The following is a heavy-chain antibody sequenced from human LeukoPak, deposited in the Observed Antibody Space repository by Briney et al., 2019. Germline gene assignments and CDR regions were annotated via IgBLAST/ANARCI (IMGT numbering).Heavy chain of an antibody. Sequence: PGGSLRLSCAASGFTFSSYEMNWVRQAPGKGLEWLSYIDSTGTTIYYADSLKGRFTGRFTISRDNAKNSLYLQLNSLRAEDTAVYYCARGYRAHAFDIWGQGTMVTVSS. CDR2: IDSTGTTI. J-gene: IGHJ3*02. CDR3: ARGYRAHAFDI. D-gene: IGHD2-15*01. CDR1: GFTFSSYE. V-gene: IGHV3-48*03.